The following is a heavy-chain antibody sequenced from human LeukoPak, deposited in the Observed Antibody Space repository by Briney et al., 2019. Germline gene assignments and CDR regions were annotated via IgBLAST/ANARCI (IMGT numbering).Heavy chain of an antibody. CDR3: ARARGYDILTGYYRGWYLDL. Sequence: SQTLSLTCAVSGGPIKSTDSFWTWIRQNPGKGLEWIGYIYYSGSTYYNPSLKSRLTISVDTSNNQFSLSLSSVTAADTALYYCARARGYDILTGYYRGWYLDLWGRGTLVTVSS. CDR2: IYYSGST. V-gene: IGHV4-31*11. J-gene: IGHJ2*01. CDR1: GGPIKSTDSF. D-gene: IGHD3-9*01.